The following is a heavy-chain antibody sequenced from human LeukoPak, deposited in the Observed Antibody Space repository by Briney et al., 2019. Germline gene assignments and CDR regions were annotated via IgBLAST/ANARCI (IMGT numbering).Heavy chain of an antibody. J-gene: IGHJ4*02. D-gene: IGHD5-18*01. Sequence: KHGESLKISCKGSGYSFTSYWIGWVRQMPGKGLEWMGIIYPGDSDTRYSPSFQGQVTISADKSISTAYLQWSSLKASDTAMYYCARFHDLYGYESSYYYFDYWGQGTLVTVSS. CDR2: IYPGDSDT. CDR3: ARFHDLYGYESSYYYFDY. V-gene: IGHV5-51*01. CDR1: GYSFTSYW.